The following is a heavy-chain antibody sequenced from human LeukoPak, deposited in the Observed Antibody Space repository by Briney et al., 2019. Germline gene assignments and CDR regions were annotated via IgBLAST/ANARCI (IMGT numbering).Heavy chain of an antibody. D-gene: IGHD4-17*01. V-gene: IGHV4-59*01. Sequence: SETLSLTCTVSGGSISNYYWSWIRQPAGKGLEWIGYIYYSGSTNYNPSLKSRVTISVDTSKNQFSLKLSSVTAADTAVYYCARGFYGDPSSAFDIWGQGTMVTVSS. J-gene: IGHJ3*02. CDR1: GGSISNYY. CDR2: IYYSGST. CDR3: ARGFYGDPSSAFDI.